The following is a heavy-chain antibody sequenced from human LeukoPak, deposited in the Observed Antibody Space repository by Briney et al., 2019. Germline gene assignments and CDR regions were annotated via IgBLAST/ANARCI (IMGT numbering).Heavy chain of an antibody. CDR1: GFTVSSYW. J-gene: IGHJ4*02. D-gene: IGHD3-10*01. CDR3: VRDFGGSRDY. CDR2: INEDGTTI. V-gene: IGHV3-74*01. Sequence: GGSLRLSCAASGFTVSSYWTHWVRQAPGKGLVWVSRINEDGTTINYADSVKGRFTISRDNAKNTLYLQMDSLRAEDTAVYYCVRDFGGSRDYWGQGTLVIVSS.